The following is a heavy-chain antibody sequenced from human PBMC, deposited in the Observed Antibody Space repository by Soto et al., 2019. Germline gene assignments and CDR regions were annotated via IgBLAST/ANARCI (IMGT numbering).Heavy chain of an antibody. Sequence: SVKVSFKASGGTFSSYAISWVRQAPGQGLEWMGGIIPIFGTANYAQKFQGRVTITADETTSTAYMELSSLRSEDTAVYYCARARGYSPSYYGMDVWGQGTTVTVSS. J-gene: IGHJ6*02. V-gene: IGHV1-69*13. CDR2: IIPIFGTA. CDR1: GGTFSSYA. CDR3: ARARGYSPSYYGMDV. D-gene: IGHD5-18*01.